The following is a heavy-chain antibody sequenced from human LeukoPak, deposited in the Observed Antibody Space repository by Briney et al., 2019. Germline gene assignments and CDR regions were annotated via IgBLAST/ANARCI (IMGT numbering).Heavy chain of an antibody. CDR3: AKIVTMIPYGYFDY. CDR1: GFTFSSYA. CDR2: ISCIGGSK. Sequence: GGSLRLSCAASGFTFSSYAMSWVRQAPGKGLEWVSAISCIGGSKYYADSVKGRFTISRDNSKNTLYLQMNSLRAEDTAVYYCAKIVTMIPYGYFDYWGQGTLVTVSS. J-gene: IGHJ4*02. D-gene: IGHD3-22*01. V-gene: IGHV3-23*01.